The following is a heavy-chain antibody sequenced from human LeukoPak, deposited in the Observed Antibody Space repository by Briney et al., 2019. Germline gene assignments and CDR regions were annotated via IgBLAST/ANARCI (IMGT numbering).Heavy chain of an antibody. CDR2: ISKGSTYI. CDR3: AREEDSSAIRSSDGMDA. CDR1: GFTFSSYT. D-gene: IGHD6-6*01. Sequence: PGGSLRLSCAASGFTFSSYTMNWVRQAPGKGLEWVACISKGSTYIYYADSVKGRFTISRDNAKNSVDLQMNSLRAEDTAVYYCAREEDSSAIRSSDGMDAWGQGTTVTVSS. V-gene: IGHV3-21*01. J-gene: IGHJ6*02.